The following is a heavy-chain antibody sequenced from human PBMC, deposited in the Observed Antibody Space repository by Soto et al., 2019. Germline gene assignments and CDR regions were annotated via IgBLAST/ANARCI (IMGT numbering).Heavy chain of an antibody. Sequence: EVQLLESGGGLVKTGGSLRLSCAASGFTFSSYAMRWVRQAPGKGLEWVSAISGSGGSTYYADSVKGRFTISRDNSKNTLYLQMNSLRAEDTAVYYCAKLFTGELRFLEWSFDYWGQGTLVTVSS. CDR3: AKLFTGELRFLEWSFDY. J-gene: IGHJ4*02. CDR2: ISGSGGST. V-gene: IGHV3-23*01. D-gene: IGHD3-3*01. CDR1: GFTFSSYA.